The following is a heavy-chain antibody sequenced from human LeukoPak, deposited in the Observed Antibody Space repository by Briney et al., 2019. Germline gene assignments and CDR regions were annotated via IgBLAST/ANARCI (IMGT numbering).Heavy chain of an antibody. CDR3: ATDGPVVPAAIRTRRFDP. D-gene: IGHD2-2*02. Sequence: ALVKVSCKVSGYTLTELSMHWVRQAPGKGLEWMGGFDPEDGETIYAQKFQGRVTMTEDTSTDTAYMELSSLRSEDTAVYYCATDGPVVPAAIRTRRFDPWGQGTLVTVSS. V-gene: IGHV1-24*01. J-gene: IGHJ5*02. CDR2: FDPEDGET. CDR1: GYTLTELS.